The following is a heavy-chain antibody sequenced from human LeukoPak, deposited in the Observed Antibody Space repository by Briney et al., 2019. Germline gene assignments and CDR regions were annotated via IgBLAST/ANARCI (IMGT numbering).Heavy chain of an antibody. CDR3: ARGIRSYYFDY. V-gene: IGHV3-21*01. CDR1: GVTFSSYS. D-gene: IGHD1-26*01. J-gene: IGHJ4*02. CDR2: ISSGSSFI. Sequence: GGPLRLSCADSGVTFSSYSMNWVREAPGEGLERVSSISSGSSFIYYADSVKGRFTISRDNAKNSLYLQMNSLRAEDTAVYYCARGIRSYYFDYWGQGTLVTVSS.